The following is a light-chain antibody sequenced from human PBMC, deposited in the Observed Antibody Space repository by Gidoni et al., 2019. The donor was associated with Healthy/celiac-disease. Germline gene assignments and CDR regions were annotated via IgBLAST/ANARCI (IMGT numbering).Light chain of an antibody. V-gene: IGLV3-21*04. CDR2: YDS. Sequence: YVLTQPPSVPVAPGKTARITCGGNNSGSKSVLWYQQKPGQAPVLVIYYDSDRPSGIPERFSGSNSENTATLTISRVEAGDEADYYCQVWDSSSEYVVFGGGTKLTVL. CDR3: QVWDSSSEYVV. CDR1: NSGSKS. J-gene: IGLJ2*01.